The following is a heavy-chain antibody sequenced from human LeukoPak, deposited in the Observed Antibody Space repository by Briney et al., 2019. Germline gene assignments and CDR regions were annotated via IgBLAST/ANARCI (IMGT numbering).Heavy chain of an antibody. CDR1: GFTFSSFY. V-gene: IGHV3-74*01. CDR3: ASLYYDFWSGYYGTNWFDP. D-gene: IGHD3-3*01. J-gene: IGHJ5*02. CDR2: INSDGSST. Sequence: PGGSLRLSCAASGFTFSSFYMHWVRQAPGKGLVWVSRINSDGSSTTYADSVEGRFTISRDNAKNTLYLQMNSLRAEDTAVYYCASLYYDFWSGYYGTNWFDPWGQGTLVTVSS.